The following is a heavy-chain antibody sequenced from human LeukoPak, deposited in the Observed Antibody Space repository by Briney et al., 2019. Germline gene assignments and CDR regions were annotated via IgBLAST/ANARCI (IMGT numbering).Heavy chain of an antibody. D-gene: IGHD3-3*01. V-gene: IGHV1-2*02. CDR2: INPNGGGT. J-gene: IGHJ4*02. CDR3: AREWTIFGGGQGYFDY. CDR1: GYTFTGYY. Sequence: GASVKVSCKASGYTFTGYYMHWVRQAPGQGLEWMGWINPNGGGTNYAQKFQGRVTMSRDTSISTAYMELSRLRSDDTAVYYCAREWTIFGGGQGYFDYWGQGTLVTVSS.